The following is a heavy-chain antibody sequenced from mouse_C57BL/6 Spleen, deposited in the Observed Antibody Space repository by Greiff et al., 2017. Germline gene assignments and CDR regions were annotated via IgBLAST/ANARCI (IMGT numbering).Heavy chain of an antibody. J-gene: IGHJ3*01. CDR2: IYPGSGST. CDR1: GYTFTSYW. CDR3: ARLGNDGYAWFAY. V-gene: IGHV1-55*01. Sequence: VQVVASGAELVKPGASVKMSCKASGYTFTSYWITWVKQRPGQGLEWIGDIYPGSGSTNYNEKFTSKATLTVDTSSSTAYMQLSSLTSEDSAVYYCARLGNDGYAWFAYWGQGTLVTVSA. D-gene: IGHD2-3*01.